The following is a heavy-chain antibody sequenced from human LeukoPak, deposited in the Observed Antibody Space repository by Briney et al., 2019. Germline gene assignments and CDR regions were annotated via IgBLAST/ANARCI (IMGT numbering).Heavy chain of an antibody. CDR3: ARGRSSWYRGHYFDY. J-gene: IGHJ4*02. CDR1: GGSISSGGYY. CDR2: INHSGST. V-gene: IGHV4-39*07. D-gene: IGHD6-13*01. Sequence: SETLSLTCTVSGGSISSGGYYWSWIRQPPGKGLEWIGEINHSGSTNYNPSLKSRVTISVDTSKNQFSLKLSSVTAADTAVYYCARGRSSWYRGHYFDYWGQGTLVTVSS.